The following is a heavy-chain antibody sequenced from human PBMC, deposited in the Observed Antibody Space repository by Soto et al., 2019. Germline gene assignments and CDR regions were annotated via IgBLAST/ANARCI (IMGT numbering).Heavy chain of an antibody. CDR3: ARLPSRGYCSGGSCYYYYYMDV. J-gene: IGHJ6*03. V-gene: IGHV5-51*01. Sequence: PGEPLKISCKGSGYSFTSYWIGWVRQMPGKGLEWMGIIYPDDSDTRYSPSFQGQVTISADKSISTAYLQWSSLKASDTAMYYCARLPSRGYCSGGSCYYYYYMDVWGKGTTVTVPS. D-gene: IGHD2-15*01. CDR2: IYPDDSDT. CDR1: GYSFTSYW.